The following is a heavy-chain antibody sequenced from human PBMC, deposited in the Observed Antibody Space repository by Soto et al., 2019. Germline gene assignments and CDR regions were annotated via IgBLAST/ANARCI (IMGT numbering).Heavy chain of an antibody. V-gene: IGHV4-31*03. CDR3: ARVDYVRAFDI. D-gene: IGHD4-17*01. CDR1: GGSISSDGYY. Sequence: SETLSLTCTVSGGSISSDGYYWNWIRQHPGKGLEWIGYIYYSGSSYYTPSLKSRLTISVDASQNQFSLKMVSVTAADTAIYYCARVDYVRAFDIWGQGTMVTVSS. J-gene: IGHJ3*02. CDR2: IYYSGSS.